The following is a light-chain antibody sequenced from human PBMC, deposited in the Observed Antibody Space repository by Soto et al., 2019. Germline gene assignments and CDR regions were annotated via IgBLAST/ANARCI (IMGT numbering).Light chain of an antibody. Sequence: QSSLTQPASVSAAPGQSITISSIGSSSGVVAYDLVSWYQQYPGTSPRLIIYENIRRPSGIDSRFSGSKSGNTDALTISGLRAEDESNYHCCSYAGNRIFVFGGGTKVTVL. V-gene: IGLV2-23*01. J-gene: IGLJ2*01. CDR2: ENI. CDR1: SSGVVAYDL. CDR3: CSYAGNRIFV.